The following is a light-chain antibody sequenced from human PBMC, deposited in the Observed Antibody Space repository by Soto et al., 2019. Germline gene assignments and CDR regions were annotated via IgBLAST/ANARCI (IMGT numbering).Light chain of an antibody. CDR3: QQYDSTPPT. V-gene: IGKV3-20*01. Sequence: EIVLTQSPGTLSLSPGERATLSCRASQSVNSNYLAWYQRKPGQAPRLLIYGASNRATDIPYRFSVSGSGTDFTLTITRLEAEDFAVYYCQQYDSTPPTFGQGTKVEVK. J-gene: IGKJ1*01. CDR2: GAS. CDR1: QSVNSNY.